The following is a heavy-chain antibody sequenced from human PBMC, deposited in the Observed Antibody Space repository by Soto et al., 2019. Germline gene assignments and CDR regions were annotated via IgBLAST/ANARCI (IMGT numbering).Heavy chain of an antibody. Sequence: QVQLVESGGGVVQPGRSLRLSCAASGFTFSSYAMHWVRQAPGKGLEWVAVISYDGSNKYYADSVKGRFTISRDNSKNTLHLQMNSLRAEDTAVYYCARDKYSSGWSSGWFDPWGQGTLVTVSS. CDR2: ISYDGSNK. CDR3: ARDKYSSGWSSGWFDP. CDR1: GFTFSSYA. D-gene: IGHD6-19*01. J-gene: IGHJ5*02. V-gene: IGHV3-30-3*01.